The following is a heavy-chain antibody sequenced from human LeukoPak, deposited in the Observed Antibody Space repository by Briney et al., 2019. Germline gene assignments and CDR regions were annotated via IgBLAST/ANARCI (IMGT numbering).Heavy chain of an antibody. V-gene: IGHV3-21*04. J-gene: IGHJ1*01. Sequence: GGSLRLSCAASGFTFSSYSMNWVRQAPGKGLEWVSSISSSSSYIYYADSVKGRFTISRDNAKNSLYLQMNSLRAEDTAVYYCAKDRYSSGWYFQHWGQGTLVTVSS. D-gene: IGHD6-19*01. CDR2: ISSSSSYI. CDR3: AKDRYSSGWYFQH. CDR1: GFTFSSYS.